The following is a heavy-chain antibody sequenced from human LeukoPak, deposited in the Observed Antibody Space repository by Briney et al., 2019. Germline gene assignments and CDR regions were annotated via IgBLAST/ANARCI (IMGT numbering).Heavy chain of an antibody. J-gene: IGHJ6*02. CDR3: ARYNWNYSYYYYYGMDV. CDR2: INHSGST. D-gene: IGHD1-7*01. CDR1: GGSFSGYY. V-gene: IGHV4-34*01. Sequence: SETLSLTCAVYGGSFSGYYWSWIRQPPGKGLEWIGEINHSGSTNYNPSLKSRVTISVDTSKNQFSLKLSSVTAADTAVYYCARYNWNYSYYYYYGMDVWGQGTTVTVSS.